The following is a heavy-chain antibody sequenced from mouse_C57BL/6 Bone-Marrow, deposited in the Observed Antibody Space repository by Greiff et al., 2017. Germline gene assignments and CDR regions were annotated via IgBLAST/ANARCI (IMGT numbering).Heavy chain of an antibody. D-gene: IGHD1-1*01. CDR3: ASEGGRDY. CDR2: INPSTGGT. CDR1: GYSFTGYY. V-gene: IGHV1-42*01. Sequence: VQLQQSGPELVKPGASVKISCKASGYSFTGYYLNWVKQSPEKSLEWIGEINPSTGGTTYNQKFKAKATLTVDKSSSTAYMQLKSLTSENSAVYYSASEGGRDYWGQGTTLTVSS. J-gene: IGHJ2*01.